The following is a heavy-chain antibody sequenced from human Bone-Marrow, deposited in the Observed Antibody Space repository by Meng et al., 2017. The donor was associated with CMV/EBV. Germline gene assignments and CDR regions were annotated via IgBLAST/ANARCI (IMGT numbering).Heavy chain of an antibody. CDR2: ISGSGGSK. V-gene: IGHV3-23*01. CDR1: GFTFRSYD. Sequence: LSCGGSGFTFRSYDMRWVRQASGKGMEWVSAISGSGGSKYYADSVKGRFTISRDNSKNTLYLQMNSLRAEDTAVYYCATKWLHYFDYWGQGTLVTVSS. D-gene: IGHD3-22*01. CDR3: ATKWLHYFDY. J-gene: IGHJ4*02.